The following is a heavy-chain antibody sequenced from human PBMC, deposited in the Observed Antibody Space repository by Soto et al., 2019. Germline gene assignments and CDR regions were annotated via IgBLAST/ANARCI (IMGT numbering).Heavy chain of an antibody. CDR1: GGTFSNYA. CDR2: IVPIFGTT. CDR3: ARVEAVAGLYNYPGLDV. V-gene: IGHV1-69*12. J-gene: IGHJ6*02. D-gene: IGHD6-19*01. Sequence: QVQLVQSGVEVKKPGSSVKVSCKVSGGTFSNYAIDWVRLAPGHGLEWMGGIVPIFGTTYYTQKFQGRATIIADDSTTTAYLEMSSLRSEDTAIYYCARVEAVAGLYNYPGLDVWGQGTAVTVSS.